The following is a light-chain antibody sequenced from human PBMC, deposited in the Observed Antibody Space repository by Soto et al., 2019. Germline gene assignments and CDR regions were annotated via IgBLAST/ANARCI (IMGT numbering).Light chain of an antibody. CDR2: DAS. V-gene: IGKV1-17*01. Sequence: DIQMTQSPSSLSASVGDRVTITCRASQGIRNELGWYQQKPGKAPKRLIYDASSLQNGVPSRFSGSVSGTEFTLTVSSLQPEDFATYYRLQQNSYPNTFGQGTRLEIK. CDR3: LQQNSYPNT. CDR1: QGIRNE. J-gene: IGKJ5*01.